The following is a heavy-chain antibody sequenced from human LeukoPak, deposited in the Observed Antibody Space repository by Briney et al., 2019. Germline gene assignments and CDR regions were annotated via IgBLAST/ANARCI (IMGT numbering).Heavy chain of an antibody. CDR3: ARDGGVDFDWLLPQYYFDY. Sequence: ASVKVSCKASGYTFTSYYMHWVRQAPGQGLEWMGIINPSGGSTSYAQKFQGRVTMTRDTSTSTVYMELSSLRSEDTAEYYCARDGGVDFDWLLPQYYFDYWGQGILVTVSS. CDR2: INPSGGST. V-gene: IGHV1-46*01. CDR1: GYTFTSYY. D-gene: IGHD3-9*01. J-gene: IGHJ4*02.